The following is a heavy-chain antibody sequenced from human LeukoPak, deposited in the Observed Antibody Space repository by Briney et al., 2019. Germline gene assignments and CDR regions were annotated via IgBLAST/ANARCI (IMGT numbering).Heavy chain of an antibody. CDR3: AKVTYGSGTYGAFDS. Sequence: GGSLRLSCAASGFTFSSYGMHWVRQAPGKGLEWVAFIRYDGSNKYYADSVKGRFTISRDTSKNTLNLQMNSLRAEDTAVYYCAKVTYGSGTYGAFDSWGQGTLVTVSS. CDR2: IRYDGSNK. J-gene: IGHJ4*02. V-gene: IGHV3-30*02. CDR1: GFTFSSYG. D-gene: IGHD3-10*01.